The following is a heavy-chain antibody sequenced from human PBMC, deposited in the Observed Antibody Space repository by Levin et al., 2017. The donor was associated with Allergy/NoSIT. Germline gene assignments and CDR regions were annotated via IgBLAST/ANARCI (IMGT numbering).Heavy chain of an antibody. Sequence: SCAASGFTFSSTAMHWVRQAPGKGLEWVTVISYDGSTKYYADSVKGRFTISRDNSKNTLYLEMNSLRGEDSAVYYCTREKSFYFDYWGQGTLVTVSS. J-gene: IGHJ4*02. CDR2: ISYDGSTK. CDR3: TREKSFYFDY. V-gene: IGHV3-30*04. CDR1: GFTFSSTA.